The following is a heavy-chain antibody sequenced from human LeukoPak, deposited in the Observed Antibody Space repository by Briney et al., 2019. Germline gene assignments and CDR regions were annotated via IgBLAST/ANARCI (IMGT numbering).Heavy chain of an antibody. D-gene: IGHD3-9*01. CDR2: IRSKAYGGTT. Sequence: GGSLRLSCTASGFTFGDYAMSWVRQAPGKGLEWVGFIRSKAYGGTTEYAASVKGRFTISRDDSKSIAYLQMNSLKTEDTAVYYCTRGRTSNQRYFDWLPPFYYYYGMDVWGQGTTVTVSS. V-gene: IGHV3-49*04. CDR1: GFTFGDYA. J-gene: IGHJ6*02. CDR3: TRGRTSNQRYFDWLPPFYYYYGMDV.